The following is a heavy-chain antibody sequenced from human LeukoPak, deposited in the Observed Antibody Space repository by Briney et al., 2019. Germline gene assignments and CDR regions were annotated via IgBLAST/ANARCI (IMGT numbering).Heavy chain of an antibody. CDR3: ARAGGIAAAGRRGGFDP. V-gene: IGHV3-21*01. Sequence: GGSLRLSCAASGLTFSSYSMNWVRQAPGKGLEWVSSISSSSYIYYADSVKGRFTISRDNAKNSLYLQMNSLRAEDTAVYYCARAGGIAAAGRRGGFDPWGQGTLVTVSS. D-gene: IGHD6-13*01. CDR2: ISSSSYI. CDR1: GLTFSSYS. J-gene: IGHJ5*02.